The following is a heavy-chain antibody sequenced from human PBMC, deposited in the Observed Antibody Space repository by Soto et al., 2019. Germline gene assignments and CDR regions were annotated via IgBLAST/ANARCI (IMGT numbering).Heavy chain of an antibody. CDR2: SRNTANSYNT. Sequence: EVKLVESGGGLVQPGGYLRLSCAASGFTFSDYYMDWVRQIPGKGPEWVGRSRNTANSYNTEYAPSVKDRFSISRDNSKDSMYLQMSSLKTEDTAVYYCARDPGGSYYYGGQGARVTVSS. CDR1: GFTFSDYY. J-gene: IGHJ4*02. V-gene: IGHV3-72*01. D-gene: IGHD1-26*01. CDR3: ARDPGGSYYY.